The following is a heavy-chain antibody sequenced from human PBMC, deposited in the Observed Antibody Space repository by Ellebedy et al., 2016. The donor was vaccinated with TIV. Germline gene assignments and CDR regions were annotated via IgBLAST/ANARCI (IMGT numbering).Heavy chain of an antibody. CDR1: GDSLSRSSYY. CDR3: ARNPPTYNWVDS. J-gene: IGHJ5*01. Sequence: PSETLSLTCTVSGDSLSRSSYYWGWFRQPPGKGLEWIGNIYYSGDTDYNPSLKSRVTMSVDTSKNQFSLNLRSVTAAGTAVYYCARNPPTYNWVDSWGQGILVTVSS. V-gene: IGHV4-39*01. CDR2: IYYSGDT.